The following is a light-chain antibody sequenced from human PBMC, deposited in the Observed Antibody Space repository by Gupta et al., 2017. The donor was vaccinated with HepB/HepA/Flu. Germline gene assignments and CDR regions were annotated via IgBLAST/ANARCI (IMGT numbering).Light chain of an antibody. J-gene: IGKJ1*01. V-gene: IGKV3-20*01. CDR2: ATS. CDR3: QQYDKSPYT. CDR1: QSISVNF. Sequence: LLTQSPGTLSLFPGERATLSCRASQSISVNFLVWYQQKLGQAPRLLFYATSRATDIPDRFSGSGSGTDFTLTIDRLEPEDVGVYYCQQYDKSPYTFGQGTKVEIK.